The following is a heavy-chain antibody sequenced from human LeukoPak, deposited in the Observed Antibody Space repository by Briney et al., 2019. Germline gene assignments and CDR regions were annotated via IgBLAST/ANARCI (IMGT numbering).Heavy chain of an antibody. J-gene: IGHJ4*02. CDR3: ARDSDTLYDYVWGTVDY. Sequence: GRSLRLSCAASGFTFSSYGMHWVRQAPGKGLEWVAVIWYDGSNKYYADSVKGRFTISRDNSKNTLYLQMNSLRAGDTAVYYCARDSDTLYDYVWGTVDYWGQGTLVTVSS. CDR2: IWYDGSNK. CDR1: GFTFSSYG. V-gene: IGHV3-33*01. D-gene: IGHD3-16*01.